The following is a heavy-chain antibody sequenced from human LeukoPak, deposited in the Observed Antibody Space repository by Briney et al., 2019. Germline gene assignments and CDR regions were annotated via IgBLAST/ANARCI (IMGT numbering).Heavy chain of an antibody. CDR1: GFTFDDYA. J-gene: IGHJ3*02. CDR2: ISGDGDST. V-gene: IGHV3-43*02. CDR3: AKGNERRAFDS. Sequence: GGSLRLSCAASGFTFDDYAIHWVRQAPGRGLDWVSLISGDGDSTYYADSVKGRFTISRDNSKNSLYLQMNSLRTEDTALYYCAKGNERRAFDSWGQGTMVTVSS.